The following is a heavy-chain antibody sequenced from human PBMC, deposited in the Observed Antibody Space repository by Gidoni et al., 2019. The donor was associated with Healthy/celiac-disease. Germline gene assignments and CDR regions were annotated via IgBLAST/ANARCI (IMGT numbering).Heavy chain of an antibody. CDR2: ISSSSSYI. V-gene: IGHV3-21*01. Sequence: EVQLVESGGGLVKPGGSLRLSCVASGFTFSRYRMNWVRQAPGKGLEWVSSISSSSSYIYYADSVKGRFTISRDNAKNSLYLQMNSLRAEDTAVYYCARELGYCSSTSCFYFDYWGQGTLVTVSS. CDR3: ARELGYCSSTSCFYFDY. J-gene: IGHJ4*02. CDR1: GFTFSRYR. D-gene: IGHD2-2*01.